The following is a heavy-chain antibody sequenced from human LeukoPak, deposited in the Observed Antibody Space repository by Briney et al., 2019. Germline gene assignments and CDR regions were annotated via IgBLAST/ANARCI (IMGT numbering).Heavy chain of an antibody. CDR3: ARPYGSGSYYSPFDY. Sequence: GESLKISCKGSGYSFTSYWIGWVRQMPGKGPEWMGIIYPGDSDTRYSPSFQGQVTISADKSISTAYLQWSSLKASDTAMYYCARPYGSGSYYSPFDYWGQGTLVTVSS. CDR2: IYPGDSDT. J-gene: IGHJ4*02. CDR1: GYSFTSYW. D-gene: IGHD3-10*01. V-gene: IGHV5-51*01.